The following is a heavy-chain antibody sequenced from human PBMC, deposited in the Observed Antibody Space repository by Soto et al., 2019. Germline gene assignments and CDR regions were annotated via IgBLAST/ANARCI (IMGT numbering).Heavy chain of an antibody. V-gene: IGHV4-4*02. Sequence: PEETLSLTCAVSGGSISSSNWWSWVRQPPGKGLEWIGEIYHNGSTNYNPSLKSRVTISVDKSENQFSLKLSSVTAADTAVYYCARVYGSGSYYARVNGMGVWGQGTTVPV. D-gene: IGHD3-10*01. J-gene: IGHJ6*02. CDR1: GGSISSSNW. CDR3: ARVYGSGSYYARVNGMGV. CDR2: IYHNGST.